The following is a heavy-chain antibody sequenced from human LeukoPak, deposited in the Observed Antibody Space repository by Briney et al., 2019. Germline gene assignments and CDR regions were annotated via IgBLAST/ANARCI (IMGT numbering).Heavy chain of an antibody. CDR3: VKHNIAVANPSYNWFDP. CDR2: LHYSGST. D-gene: IGHD6-19*01. Sequence: PSETLSLACAVYGGSFSGYYWGWIRQPPGKGLEWIGSLHYSGSTYYNPSLKSRVTISVDTSKNQCYLNLSSVTAADTAVYYCVKHNIAVANPSYNWFDPWGQGTLVTVSS. V-gene: IGHV4-39*01. CDR1: GGSFSGYY. J-gene: IGHJ5*02.